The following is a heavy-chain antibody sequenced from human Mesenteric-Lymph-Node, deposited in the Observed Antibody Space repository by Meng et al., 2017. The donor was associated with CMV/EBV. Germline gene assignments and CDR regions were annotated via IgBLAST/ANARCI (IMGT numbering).Heavy chain of an antibody. CDR2: INTNSGGT. CDR1: GYTFNGYY. CDR3: ARIDKPGIAAAGTL. J-gene: IGHJ4*02. V-gene: IGHV1-2*06. D-gene: IGHD6-13*01. Sequence: SGYTFNGYYMHWVRQAPGQGLEWMGRINTNSGGTNYAQKFQGRVTMTRDTSISTAYMELSRLRSDDTAVYYCARIDKPGIAAAGTLWGQGTLVTVSS.